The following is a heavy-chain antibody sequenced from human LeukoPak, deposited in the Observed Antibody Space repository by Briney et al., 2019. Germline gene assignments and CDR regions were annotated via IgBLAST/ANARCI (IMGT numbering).Heavy chain of an antibody. D-gene: IGHD2-2*01. V-gene: IGHV4-4*02. CDR3: ARPYCGSTSCYEFDP. J-gene: IGHJ5*02. CDR2: VNLQGST. CDR1: GGSITNTNY. Sequence: SETLSLTCGVSGGSITNTNYWTWVRQPPGKGLEWIGEVNLQGSTNYNPSLMGRVAIAVDTSENHISLQLTSVTAADTAVYYCARPYCGSTSCYEFDPWGQGTLVTVSS.